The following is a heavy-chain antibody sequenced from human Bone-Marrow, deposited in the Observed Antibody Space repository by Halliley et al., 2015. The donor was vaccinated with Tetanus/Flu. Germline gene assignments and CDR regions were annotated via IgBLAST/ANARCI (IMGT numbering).Heavy chain of an antibody. V-gene: IGHV3-74*03. CDR3: TRDVPNSQFDP. J-gene: IGHJ5*02. Sequence: VWVSRIDNDGTKATYADSVKGRFTISRDNANNMLYLQMSSLRVDDTAVYYCTRDVPNSQFDPWGQGTLVTVSS. CDR2: IDNDGTKA. D-gene: IGHD2-8*01.